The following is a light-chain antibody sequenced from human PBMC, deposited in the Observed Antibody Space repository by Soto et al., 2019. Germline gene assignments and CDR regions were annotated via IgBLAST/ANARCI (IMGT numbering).Light chain of an antibody. CDR1: SSDVGAYDY. V-gene: IGLV2-8*01. CDR2: EIN. Sequence: QSVLTRPPSASGSPGQSVTISCTGTSSDVGAYDYVSWYQQHPGKAPKLMIYEINKRPSGVPDRFSGSKSGNTASLIVSGLQAEDEADYYCSSFAGSNNFPYVFGTGTKVTVL. J-gene: IGLJ1*01. CDR3: SSFAGSNNFPYV.